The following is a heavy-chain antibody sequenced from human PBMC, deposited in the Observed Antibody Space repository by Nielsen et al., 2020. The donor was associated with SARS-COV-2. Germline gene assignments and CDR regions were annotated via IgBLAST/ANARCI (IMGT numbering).Heavy chain of an antibody. J-gene: IGHJ4*02. CDR1: GASLNSGESS. D-gene: IGHD3/OR15-3a*01. CDR3: ASGHFAD. V-gene: IGHV4-61*08. CDR2: VYNGGS. Sequence: SETLSLTCTLSGASLNSGESSWAWIRQPPGKGLEWIAYVYNGGSDYNPSLKSRVTISMDTSKNQVSLKLTSATAADTAVYFCASGHFADWGQGTLVIVSS.